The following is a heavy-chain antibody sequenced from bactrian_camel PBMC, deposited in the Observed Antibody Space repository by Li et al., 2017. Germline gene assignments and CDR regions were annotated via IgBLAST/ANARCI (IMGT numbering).Heavy chain of an antibody. V-gene: IGHV3S57*01. D-gene: IGHD3*01. Sequence: HVQLVESGGGSVQAGGSLTLSCASSEPTFSRRCMGWFRQAAGKQSREWVSVISPDGKTYYRDLVQGRFSISKDNAKNTLYLQMNSLKPEDTAMYYCAADRLRCLGSRQKALDDSSYNYWGQGTQV. CDR3: AADRLRCLGSRQKALDDSSYNY. J-gene: IGHJ4*01. CDR1: EPTFSRRC. CDR2: ISPDGKT.